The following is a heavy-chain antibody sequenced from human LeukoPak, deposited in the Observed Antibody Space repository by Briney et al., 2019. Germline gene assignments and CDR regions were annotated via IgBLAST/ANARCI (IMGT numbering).Heavy chain of an antibody. V-gene: IGHV3-64*04. Sequence: GVTLRLSCSVSGFTFSSYAMHWVRQAPGKGLEYVSAISSNGGSTYYADSVKDRFTISRDNSKNTLYLQMKRLRAEDTAVYYCARASDHSSSWSPLYSFDYWGQGTLVTVSS. CDR3: ARASDHSSSWSPLYSFDY. CDR1: GFTFSSYA. J-gene: IGHJ4*02. D-gene: IGHD6-13*01. CDR2: ISSNGGST.